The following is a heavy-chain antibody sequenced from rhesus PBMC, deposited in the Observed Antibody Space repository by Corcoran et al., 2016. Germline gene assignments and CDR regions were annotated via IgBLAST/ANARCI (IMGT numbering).Heavy chain of an antibody. V-gene: IGHV4-160*01. CDR2: RYGNGGGT. J-gene: IGHJ4*01. CDR1: GGSISSNY. D-gene: IGHD1-38*01. Sequence: QVQLQESGPGLVKPSETLSLTCAVSGGSISSNYLHLIRQSPWKGLEWIGRRYGNGGGTNYHPSLKRPVTLSTDTSKNQFSLKLSSVTAADTAVYYCARKMGVTWTFDYWGQGVLVTVSS. CDR3: ARKMGVTWTFDY.